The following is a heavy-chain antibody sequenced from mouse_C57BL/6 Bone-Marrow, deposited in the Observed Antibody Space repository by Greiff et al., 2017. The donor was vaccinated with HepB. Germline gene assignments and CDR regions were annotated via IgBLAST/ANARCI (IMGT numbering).Heavy chain of an antibody. Sequence: VKLMESGPELVKPGASVKISCKASGYSFTSYYIHWVKQRPGQGLEWIGWIYPGSGNTKYNEKFKGKATLTADTSSSTAYMQLSSLTSEDSAVYYCARGGSTPYYAMDYWGQGTSVTVSS. CDR2: IYPGSGNT. V-gene: IGHV1-66*01. CDR1: GYSFTSYY. D-gene: IGHD1-1*01. CDR3: ARGGSTPYYAMDY. J-gene: IGHJ4*01.